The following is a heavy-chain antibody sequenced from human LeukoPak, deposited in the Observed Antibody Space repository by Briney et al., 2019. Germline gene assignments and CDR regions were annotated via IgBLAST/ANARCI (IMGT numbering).Heavy chain of an antibody. D-gene: IGHD3-10*01. Sequence: PGGSLRLSCEASGFTLNSYIMHWVRQAPGKGLEWVALISFDGRDKQYADSVKGRFTISRDNSKNTLYLQMNSLRAEDTAVYYCATIRGAFDIWGQGTMVTVSS. J-gene: IGHJ3*02. V-gene: IGHV3-30*04. CDR1: GFTLNSYI. CDR2: ISFDGRDK. CDR3: ATIRGAFDI.